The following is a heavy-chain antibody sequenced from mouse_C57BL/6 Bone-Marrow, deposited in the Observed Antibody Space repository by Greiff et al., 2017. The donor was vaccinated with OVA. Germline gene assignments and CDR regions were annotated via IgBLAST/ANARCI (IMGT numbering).Heavy chain of an antibody. CDR3: ARTYYNNYYAMDD. D-gene: IGHD2-5*01. Sequence: EVQVVESGGGLVKPGGSLKLSCAASGFTFSDYGMHWVRQAPEKGLEWVAYISSGSSTIDYADTVKGRFTISRDNAKNTLFMQLTSLRSEDTAVYYCARTYYNNYYAMDDWGQGTSVTVSS. CDR2: ISSGSSTI. V-gene: IGHV5-17*01. CDR1: GFTFSDYG. J-gene: IGHJ4*01.